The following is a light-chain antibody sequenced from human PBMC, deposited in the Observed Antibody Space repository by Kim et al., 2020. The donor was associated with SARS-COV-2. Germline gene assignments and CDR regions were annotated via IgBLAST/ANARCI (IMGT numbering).Light chain of an antibody. V-gene: IGKV3-15*01. CDR3: QHYTNWPPT. CDR2: DTS. Sequence: VSPGVRAALSSRASESISNDLAWYQQKPGQPPRPLIYDTSTRATGVPARFSGSGSGTEFTLTISSLQSEDFAVYYCQHYTNWPPTFGQGTQVEIK. J-gene: IGKJ1*01. CDR1: ESISND.